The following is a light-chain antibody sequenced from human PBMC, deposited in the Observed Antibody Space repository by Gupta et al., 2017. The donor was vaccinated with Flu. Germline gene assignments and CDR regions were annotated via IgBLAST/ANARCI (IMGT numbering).Light chain of an antibody. CDR3: QQGNTYS. CDR2: KTS. CDR1: QNINTW. V-gene: IGKV1-5*03. Sequence: DIQMTQSPSTLSVSVGDRVTITCRASQNINTWLAWYQQKPRGAPKLLVYKTSSLETGVPSRFSGHGDGTEFTLTISSLHPYDFSTYYCQQGNTYSFGQGTKVE. J-gene: IGKJ1*01.